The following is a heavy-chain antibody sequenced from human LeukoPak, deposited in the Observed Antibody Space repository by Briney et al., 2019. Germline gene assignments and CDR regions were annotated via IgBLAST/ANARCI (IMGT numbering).Heavy chain of an antibody. CDR1: GFTFSSYA. D-gene: IGHD3-16*01. CDR3: ASLYRLGAFDI. CDR2: ISSNGGST. J-gene: IGHJ3*02. Sequence: GGSLRLSCSASGFTFSSYAMHWVRQAPGKGLEYVSAISSNGGSTYYADSVKGRFTISRDNSKNTLYLQMNSLRAEDTAVYYCASLYRLGAFDIWGQGTMVTVSS. V-gene: IGHV3-64*04.